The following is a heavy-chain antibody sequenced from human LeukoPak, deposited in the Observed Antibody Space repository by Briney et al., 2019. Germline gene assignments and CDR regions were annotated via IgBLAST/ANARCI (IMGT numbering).Heavy chain of an antibody. D-gene: IGHD6-13*01. CDR3: ARDLGWGQQGLDY. Sequence: ASVKVSCKASGYTFTGYYMHWVRQAPGQGLEWMGRINPNSGGTNYAQKFQGRVTMTRDTSISTAYMELSRLRSDDTAVYYCARDLGWGQQGLDYWGQGTLVTVSS. CDR1: GYTFTGYY. CDR2: INPNSGGT. V-gene: IGHV1-2*06. J-gene: IGHJ4*02.